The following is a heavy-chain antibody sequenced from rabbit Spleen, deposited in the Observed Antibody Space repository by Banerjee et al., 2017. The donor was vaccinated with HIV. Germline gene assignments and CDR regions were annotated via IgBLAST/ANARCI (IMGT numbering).Heavy chain of an antibody. CDR3: ARDLTSVIGWNFNL. D-gene: IGHD1-1*01. Sequence: QEQLEESGGDLVKPEGSLTLTCTASGFSFSSSYWICWVRQAPGKGLEWIACVDSGDGDTYYANWAKGRFTFSKTSSTTVTLQMTSLTAADTATYFCARDLTSVIGWNFNLWGPGTLVTVS. CDR2: VDSGDGDT. V-gene: IGHV1S45*01. J-gene: IGHJ4*01. CDR1: GFSFSSSYW.